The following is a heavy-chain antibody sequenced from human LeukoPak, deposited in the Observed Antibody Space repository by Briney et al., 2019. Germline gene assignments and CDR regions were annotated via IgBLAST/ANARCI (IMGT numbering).Heavy chain of an antibody. D-gene: IGHD6-13*01. CDR2: ISSSSSYI. V-gene: IGHV3-21*04. Sequence: GGSLRLSCAASGFTFSSFSMHWVRQAPGKGLEWVSSISSSSSYIYYADSVKGRFTISRDNAKNSLYLQMNSLRAEDTAVYYCARILAAADPYYYYYYYMDVWGKGTTVTISS. CDR1: GFTFSSFS. J-gene: IGHJ6*03. CDR3: ARILAAADPYYYYYYYMDV.